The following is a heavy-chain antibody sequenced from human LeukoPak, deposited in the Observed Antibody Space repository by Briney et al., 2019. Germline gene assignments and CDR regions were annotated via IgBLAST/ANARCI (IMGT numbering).Heavy chain of an antibody. CDR1: GFTFSSYA. Sequence: GGSLRLSCAASGFTFSSYAMSWVRQAPGKGLEWVSAISGSGGSTYYADSVKGRFTISRDNSKNTLYLQMNSLRAEDTAVYYCARAYYYDSSGSYYFDYWGQGTLVTVSS. CDR3: ARAYYYDSSGSYYFDY. CDR2: ISGSGGST. V-gene: IGHV3-23*01. D-gene: IGHD3-22*01. J-gene: IGHJ4*02.